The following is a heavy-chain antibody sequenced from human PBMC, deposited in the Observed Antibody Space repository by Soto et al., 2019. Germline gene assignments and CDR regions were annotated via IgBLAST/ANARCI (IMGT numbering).Heavy chain of an antibody. CDR1: GGTFSSYA. V-gene: IGHV1-69*14. D-gene: IGHD1-26*01. Sequence: QVQLVQSGAEVKKPGSSVKVSCKASGGTFSSYAISWVRQAPGQGLEWMGGIIPIFGTANYAQKFQGRVTITADKSTGTAYMTLSSLRSEDTAVYYCARDLSYYDDWFAPSGQGTLVTVSS. CDR3: ARDLSYYDDWFAP. J-gene: IGHJ5*02. CDR2: IIPIFGTA.